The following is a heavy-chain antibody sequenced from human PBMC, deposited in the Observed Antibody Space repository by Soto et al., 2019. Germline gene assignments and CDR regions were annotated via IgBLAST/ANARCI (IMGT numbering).Heavy chain of an antibody. CDR1: GFTFSSYS. CDR3: ASTRPYNWNYHLFDP. CDR2: ISSSSSYI. V-gene: IGHV3-21*01. Sequence: GGSLRLSCAASGFTFSSYSMNWVRQAPGKGLEWVSSISSSSSYIYYADSVKGRFTISRDNAKNSLYLQMNSLRAEDTAVYYCASTRPYNWNYHLFDPWGQGTLVTVSS. D-gene: IGHD1-7*01. J-gene: IGHJ5*02.